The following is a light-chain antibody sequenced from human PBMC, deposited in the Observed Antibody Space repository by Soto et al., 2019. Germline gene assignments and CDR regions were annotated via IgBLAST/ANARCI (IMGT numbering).Light chain of an antibody. CDR2: EGS. CDR1: SSDVGSYNF. V-gene: IGLV2-23*01. J-gene: IGLJ2*01. Sequence: LTQPASVSGSPGQSITISCTGTSSDVGSYNFVSWYQHHPGKAPKLMIYEGSKRPSGVSYRFSGSKSGNTASLTISGLQAEDEADYYCCSYAGSSTLVFGGGTKLTVL. CDR3: CSYAGSSTLV.